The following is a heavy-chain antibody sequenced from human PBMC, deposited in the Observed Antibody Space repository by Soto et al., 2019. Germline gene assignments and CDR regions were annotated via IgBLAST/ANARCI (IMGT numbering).Heavy chain of an antibody. Sequence: QVQLVQSGAEVKKPGASVKVSCKASGYTFNTYGISWVRQAPAQVLEWMGWSSAYNGNTKYAQKLHGRVTMTTDTPTSTPYTAVRTLGSDDTNVHYCASEFLVYYWCQGTLATVSS. J-gene: IGHJ4*02. V-gene: IGHV1-18*01. CDR2: SSAYNGNT. CDR1: GYTFNTYG. D-gene: IGHD2-21*01. CDR3: ASEFLVYY.